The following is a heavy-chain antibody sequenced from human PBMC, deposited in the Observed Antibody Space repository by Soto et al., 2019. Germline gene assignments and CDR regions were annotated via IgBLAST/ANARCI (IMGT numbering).Heavy chain of an antibody. Sequence: ASVKVSCKASGYTFTNYAIHWVRQATGQRLECMGWINAANGYTKYSQKFQGRVTITRDTFANTVYMELSSLRSEDTAVYYCARLAADSSGYYDYWGQGTLVTVSS. J-gene: IGHJ4*02. CDR2: INAANGYT. CDR1: GYTFTNYA. D-gene: IGHD3-22*01. CDR3: ARLAADSSGYYDY. V-gene: IGHV1-3*01.